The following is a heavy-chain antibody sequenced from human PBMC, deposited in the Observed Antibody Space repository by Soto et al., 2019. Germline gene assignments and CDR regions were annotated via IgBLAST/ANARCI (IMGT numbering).Heavy chain of an antibody. V-gene: IGHV3-11*01. J-gene: IGHJ4*02. D-gene: IGHD4-4*01. CDR1: GFTFSDHY. Sequence: QVQLVESGGGSVKPGGSLRLSCAASGFTFSDHYMTWIRQAPGKGLEWVSYISSSGGTIYYADSVKGRFTISRDNAKNSLYLQMNSLRAEDTAAYYCARGDYSNFGKDYWGQGTLVTVSS. CDR2: ISSSGGTI. CDR3: ARGDYSNFGKDY.